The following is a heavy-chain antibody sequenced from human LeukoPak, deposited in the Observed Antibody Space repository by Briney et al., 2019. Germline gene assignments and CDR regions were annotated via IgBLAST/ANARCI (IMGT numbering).Heavy chain of an antibody. CDR1: GFTFSSYA. Sequence: PGGSLRLSCAASGFTFSSYAMHWVRQAPGKGPEWVAVISYDGSNKYYADSVKGRFTISRDNSKNTLYLQMNSLRAEDTAVYYCARDTGKNQGWFDPWGQGTLVTVSS. CDR2: ISYDGSNK. J-gene: IGHJ5*02. V-gene: IGHV3-30*04. D-gene: IGHD3-10*01. CDR3: ARDTGKNQGWFDP.